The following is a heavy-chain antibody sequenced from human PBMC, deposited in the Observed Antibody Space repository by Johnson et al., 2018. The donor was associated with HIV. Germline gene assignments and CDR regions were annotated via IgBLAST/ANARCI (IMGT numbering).Heavy chain of an antibody. CDR1: GFTFRSYG. V-gene: IGHV3-23*04. CDR2: ISGSGGST. Sequence: VQLVESGGGVVQPGGSLRLSCAASGFTFRSYGMHWVRQAPGKGLEWVSAISGSGGSTYYADSVKGRFTISRDNSKNTLYLKMNSLGAEDTACYYRARTQGVYAHFDFWGPGAMVTVSS. CDR3: ARTQGVYAHFDF. J-gene: IGHJ3*01. D-gene: IGHD2-8*01.